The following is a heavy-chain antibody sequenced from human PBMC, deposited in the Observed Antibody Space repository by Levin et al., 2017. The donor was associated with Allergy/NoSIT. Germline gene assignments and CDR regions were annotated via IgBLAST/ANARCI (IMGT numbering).Heavy chain of an antibody. CDR2: ISGSGGST. D-gene: IGHD3-10*01. V-gene: IGHV3-23*01. CDR1: GFTFSSYA. J-gene: IGHJ4*02. Sequence: GGSLRLSCAASGFTFSSYAMSWVRQAPGKGLEWVSAISGSGGSTYYADSVKGRFTISRDNSKNTLYLQMNSLRAEDTAVYYCAKVGMVRGVIPYYFDYWGQGTLVTVYS. CDR3: AKVGMVRGVIPYYFDY.